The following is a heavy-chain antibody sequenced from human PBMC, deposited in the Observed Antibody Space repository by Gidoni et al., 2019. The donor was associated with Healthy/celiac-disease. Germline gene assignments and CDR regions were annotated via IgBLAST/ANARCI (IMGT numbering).Heavy chain of an antibody. CDR3: AKRGVMGAKPGPYYFDY. Sequence: EVQLVESGGGLVQPGGSLRLSCAASGFHFSTYAMSWVRQAPGKGLEWVSAISGSGGSTYYADSVKGRFTISRDKSKNTLYLQMNSLRAEDTAIYYCAKRGVMGAKPGPYYFDYWGQGTLVTVSS. CDR1: GFHFSTYA. CDR2: ISGSGGST. J-gene: IGHJ4*02. V-gene: IGHV3-23*04. D-gene: IGHD1-26*01.